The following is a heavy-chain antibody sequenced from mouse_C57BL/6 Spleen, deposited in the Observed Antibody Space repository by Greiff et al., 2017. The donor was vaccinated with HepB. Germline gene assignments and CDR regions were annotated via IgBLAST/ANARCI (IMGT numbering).Heavy chain of an antibody. J-gene: IGHJ2*01. CDR2: ISSGGDYI. CDR3: TREYYGSRQYYFDY. V-gene: IGHV5-9-1*02. D-gene: IGHD1-1*01. Sequence: EVQLVESGEGLVKPGGSLKLSCAASGFTFSSYAMSWVRQTPEKRLEWVAYISSGGDYIYYADTVKGRFTISRDNARNTLYLQMSSLKSEDTAMYYCTREYYGSRQYYFDYWGQGTTLTVSS. CDR1: GFTFSSYA.